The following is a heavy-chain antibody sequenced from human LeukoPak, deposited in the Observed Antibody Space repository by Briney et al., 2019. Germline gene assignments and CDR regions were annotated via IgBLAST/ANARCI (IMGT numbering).Heavy chain of an antibody. CDR1: GYTFTGYY. D-gene: IGHD6-19*01. CDR2: INPNSGGT. V-gene: IGHV1-2*02. CDR3: ARSQVSYIRAVAGTALGY. J-gene: IGHJ4*02. Sequence: GGSLRLSCAASGYTFTGYYMHWVRQAPGQGLEWMGWINPNSGGTNYAQKFQSRVTMTRDTSISTAYMELSRLRSDDTAVYYCARSQVSYIRAVAGTALGYWGRGTLVTVSS.